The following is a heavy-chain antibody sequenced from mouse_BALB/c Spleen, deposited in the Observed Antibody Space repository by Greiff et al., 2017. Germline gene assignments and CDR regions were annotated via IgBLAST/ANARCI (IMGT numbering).Heavy chain of an antibody. J-gene: IGHJ2*01. CDR3: ASSGNYLDY. Sequence: EVKLMESGGGLVKPGGSLKLSCAASGFTFSSYAMSWVRQTPEKRLEWVATISSGGSYTYYPDSVKGRFTISRDNAKNTLYLQMSSLRSEDTAMYYCASSGNYLDYWGQGTTLTVSS. V-gene: IGHV5-9-3*01. D-gene: IGHD1-1*01. CDR1: GFTFSSYA. CDR2: ISSGGSYT.